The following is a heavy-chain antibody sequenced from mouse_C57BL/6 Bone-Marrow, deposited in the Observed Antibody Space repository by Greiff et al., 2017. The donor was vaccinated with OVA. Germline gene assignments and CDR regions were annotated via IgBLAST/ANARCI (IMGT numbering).Heavy chain of an antibody. V-gene: IGHV1-15*01. J-gene: IGHJ2*01. CDR2: IDPETGGT. CDR3: TRFYSNFLYYFDY. Sequence: QVQLQQSGAELVRPGASVTLSCKASGYTFTDYEMHWVKQTPVHGLEWIGAIDPETGGTAYNQKFKGKAILTADKSSSTAYMELLSLTSEDSAVYYCTRFYSNFLYYFDYWGQGTTLAVSS. CDR1: GYTFTDYE. D-gene: IGHD2-5*01.